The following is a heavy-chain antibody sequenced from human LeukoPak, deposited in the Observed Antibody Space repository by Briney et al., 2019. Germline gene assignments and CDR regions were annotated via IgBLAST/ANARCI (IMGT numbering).Heavy chain of an antibody. V-gene: IGHV1-69*06. Sequence: SVKVSCKASGGTFSNYAISWVRQAPGQGLEWMGGIIPIFGTANYAQKFRGRVTITADKSTSTAYMELSSLRSEDTAVYYCARVTTSYYYYMDVWGKGTTVTVSS. J-gene: IGHJ6*03. CDR1: GGTFSNYA. D-gene: IGHD2/OR15-2a*01. CDR3: ARVTTSYYYYMDV. CDR2: IIPIFGTA.